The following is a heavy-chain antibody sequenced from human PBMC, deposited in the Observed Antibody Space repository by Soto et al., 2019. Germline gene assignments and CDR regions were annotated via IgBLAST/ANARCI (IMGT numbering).Heavy chain of an antibody. J-gene: IGHJ4*02. V-gene: IGHV4-34*01. CDR1: GGSFSGYY. CDR3: AIARHFAY. D-gene: IGHD1-1*01. CDR2: INHSGST. Sequence: QVQLQQWGAGLLKPSETLSLTCAVYGGSFSGYYWSWIRQPPGKGLEWIGEINHSGSTNYNPSLKSRGTLSVDTSKSQFSLKRSSVTAADTAVYYCAIARHFAYWGQGTLVTVSS.